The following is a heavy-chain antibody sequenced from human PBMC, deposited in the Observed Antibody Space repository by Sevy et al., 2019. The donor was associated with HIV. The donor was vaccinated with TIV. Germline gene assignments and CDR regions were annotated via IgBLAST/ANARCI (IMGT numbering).Heavy chain of an antibody. V-gene: IGHV3-74*01. Sequence: GESLKISCAASGFTFTTYWMHWVRQAPGKGLVWVSRINSDGSSTNYADSVKGRFTISRDNAKNTLYLQMNSLRAEDTAVDYCARGLVGIAAAGNDYWGQGTLVTVSS. J-gene: IGHJ4*02. CDR2: INSDGSST. CDR1: GFTFTTYW. D-gene: IGHD6-13*01. CDR3: ARGLVGIAAAGNDY.